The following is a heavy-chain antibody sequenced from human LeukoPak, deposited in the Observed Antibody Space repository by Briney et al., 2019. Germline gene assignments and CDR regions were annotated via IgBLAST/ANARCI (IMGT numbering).Heavy chain of an antibody. CDR1: GFTFSSYA. J-gene: IGHJ4*02. CDR2: ISYDGSNK. Sequence: GGSLRLSCAASGFTFSSYAMPWVRQAPGKGLEWAAVISYDGSNKYYADSVKGRFTISRDNSKNTLYLQMNSLRSEDTAVYYCARDGRRYCSGGSCRYYFDYWGQGTLVTVSS. V-gene: IGHV3-30*04. CDR3: ARDGRRYCSGGSCRYYFDY. D-gene: IGHD2-15*01.